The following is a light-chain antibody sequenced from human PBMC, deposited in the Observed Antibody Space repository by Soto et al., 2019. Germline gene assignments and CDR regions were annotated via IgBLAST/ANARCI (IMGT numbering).Light chain of an antibody. CDR2: GDN. V-gene: IGLV1-47*01. J-gene: IGLJ2*01. CDR1: SSNIEINY. CDR3: AARDDSMGGSVL. Sequence: QSVLTQPPSASGPPGQRVTISCSGSSSNIEINYVYWYQHLPGMAPKLLIYGDNQRPSGVLVRFSGSKSGSSASLALSGLRSDDEGDYYCAARDDSMGGSVLFGGGTQLTVL.